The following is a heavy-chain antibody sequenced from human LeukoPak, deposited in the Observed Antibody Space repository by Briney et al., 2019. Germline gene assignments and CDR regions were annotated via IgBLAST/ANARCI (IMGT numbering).Heavy chain of an antibody. D-gene: IGHD1-26*01. Sequence: GGSLRLSCAASGFTFSGSAMHWVRQASGKGLEWVGRIRSKANSYATAYAASVKGRFTISRDDSKNTAYLQMNSLKTEDTAVYYCTKVSGSYDGYYYYYYMDVWGKGTTVTVSS. V-gene: IGHV3-73*01. CDR2: IRSKANSYAT. CDR1: GFTFSGSA. CDR3: TKVSGSYDGYYYYYYMDV. J-gene: IGHJ6*03.